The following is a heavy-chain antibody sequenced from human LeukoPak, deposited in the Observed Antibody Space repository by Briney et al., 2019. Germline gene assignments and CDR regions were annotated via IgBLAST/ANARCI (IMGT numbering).Heavy chain of an antibody. V-gene: IGHV3-23*01. CDR1: GFIFRNYA. Sequence: PGGSLRLSCVASGFIFRNYAMSWVRQAPGEGLEWVSGISDNGGGTYYADSLKGRFTISRDNSKNMLYLQMNSLRAEDTAVYYCAKESGALGAPLYDYWGRGIPVTASS. CDR2: ISDNGGGT. D-gene: IGHD4/OR15-4a*01. J-gene: IGHJ4*02. CDR3: AKESGALGAPLYDY.